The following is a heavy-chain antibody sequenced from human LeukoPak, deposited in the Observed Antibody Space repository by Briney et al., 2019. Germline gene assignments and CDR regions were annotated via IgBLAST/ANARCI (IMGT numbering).Heavy chain of an antibody. CDR1: GGSISSYN. CDR3: ARGLDSAVTRYYMDV. J-gene: IGHJ6*03. CDR2: IYYSGST. V-gene: IGHV4-59*01. D-gene: IGHD4-17*01. Sequence: KPSETLSLTCTVSGGSISSYNWSWIRQPPGKGLEWIGYIYYSGSTNYNLSPKSRVTISVDTSKNQFSLKLSSVTAADTAVYYCARGLDSAVTRYYMDVWGKGTTVTVSS.